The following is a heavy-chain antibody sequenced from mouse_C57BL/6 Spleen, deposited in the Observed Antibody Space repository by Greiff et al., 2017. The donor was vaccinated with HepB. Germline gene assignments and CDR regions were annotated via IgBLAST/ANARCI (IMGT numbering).Heavy chain of an antibody. Sequence: VKLMESGPGLVAPSQSLSITCTVSGFSLTSYAISWVRQPPGKGLEWLGVIWTGGGTNYNSALKSRLSISKDNSKSQVFLKMNSLQTDDTARYYCARSLYDYDDYAMDYWGQGTSVTVSS. CDR3: ARSLYDYDDYAMDY. V-gene: IGHV2-9-1*01. CDR2: IWTGGGT. J-gene: IGHJ4*01. D-gene: IGHD2-4*01. CDR1: GFSLTSYA.